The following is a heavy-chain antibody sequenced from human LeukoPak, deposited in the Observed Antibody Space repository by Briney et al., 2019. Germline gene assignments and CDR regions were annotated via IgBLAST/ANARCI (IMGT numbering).Heavy chain of an antibody. Sequence: GGSLRLSCAASGFTFSSYAMSWVRQAPGKGLEWVSAISGSGGSTYYADSVKGRFTISRDNSKNTLYLQMNSLRAEDTAVYYWEKERRGGRAPPSGAQDPLVTFS. CDR2: ISGSGGST. V-gene: IGHV3-23*01. CDR3: EKERRGGRAPPS. D-gene: IGHD2-15*01. CDR1: GFTFSSYA. J-gene: IGHJ1*01.